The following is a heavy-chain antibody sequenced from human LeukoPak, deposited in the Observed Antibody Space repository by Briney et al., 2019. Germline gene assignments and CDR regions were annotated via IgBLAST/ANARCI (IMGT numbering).Heavy chain of an antibody. CDR1: GYTLTSYY. V-gene: IGHV7-4-1*02. Sequence: ASVQVSCQASGYTLTSYYLHWVRQAPGQGLEWMGWINTNTGNPTYAQGFTGRFVFSLDTSVSTAYLQISSLKAEDTAVYYCARERGYCSGGSCSGFDPWGQGTLVTVSS. D-gene: IGHD2-15*01. CDR3: ARERGYCSGGSCSGFDP. CDR2: INTNTGNP. J-gene: IGHJ5*02.